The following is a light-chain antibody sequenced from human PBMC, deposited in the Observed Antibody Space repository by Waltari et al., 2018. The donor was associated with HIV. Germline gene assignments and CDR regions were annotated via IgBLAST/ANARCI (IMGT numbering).Light chain of an antibody. Sequence: QSVLTQPPSASGTPGQRVTISCSGSNSNIGSTYVYWYQQLPGTTPKLLIYRNNPRPAGVPERFSGARSGTSASLAISGLRSEDEADYYCAAWDDSLSGRVFGGGTKVTVL. CDR3: AAWDDSLSGRV. CDR1: NSNIGSTY. CDR2: RNN. J-gene: IGLJ3*02. V-gene: IGLV1-47*01.